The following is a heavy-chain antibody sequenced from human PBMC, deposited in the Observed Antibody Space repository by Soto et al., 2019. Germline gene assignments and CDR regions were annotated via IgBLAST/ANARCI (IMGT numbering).Heavy chain of an antibody. Sequence: GGSLILSCAASGFTFSSYGMHWVRQAPGKGLEWVAVISHDGSNKYYADSVKGRFTISRDNSKNTLYLQMNSLRAEDTAVYYCAKDFRVPGSSGYYPVDYWGQGTLVTVSS. CDR1: GFTFSSYG. J-gene: IGHJ4*02. CDR2: ISHDGSNK. D-gene: IGHD3-22*01. V-gene: IGHV3-30*18. CDR3: AKDFRVPGSSGYYPVDY.